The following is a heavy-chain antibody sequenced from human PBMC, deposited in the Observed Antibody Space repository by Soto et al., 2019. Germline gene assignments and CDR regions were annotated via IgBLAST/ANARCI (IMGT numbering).Heavy chain of an antibody. CDR1: GFTFSDQY. CDR3: ARERVEAVGARLDY. CDR2: ISSSGSTI. Sequence: QVQLVESGGGLVKPGGSLRLSCAASGFTFSDQYMSWIRQAPGKGPEWVSYISSSGSTIYYVDSVKGRFTISRDNAKNSLYLEMSSLRVEDTAVYYCARERVEAVGARLDYWGQGTLVTVSS. V-gene: IGHV3-11*01. D-gene: IGHD6-13*01. J-gene: IGHJ4*02.